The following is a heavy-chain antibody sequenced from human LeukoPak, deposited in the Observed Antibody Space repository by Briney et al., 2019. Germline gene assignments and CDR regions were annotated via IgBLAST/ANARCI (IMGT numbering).Heavy chain of an antibody. J-gene: IGHJ4*02. V-gene: IGHV3-21*01. Sequence: PGRSLRLSCAASGFTFSSYSMNWVRQAPGKGLEWVSSISSSSTYIYYADSVKGRFTISRDNAKNSLYLQMNSLRAEDTAVYYCARVDGFQFDYWGQGTLVTVSS. CDR3: ARVDGFQFDY. CDR2: ISSSSTYI. CDR1: GFTFSSYS. D-gene: IGHD5-24*01.